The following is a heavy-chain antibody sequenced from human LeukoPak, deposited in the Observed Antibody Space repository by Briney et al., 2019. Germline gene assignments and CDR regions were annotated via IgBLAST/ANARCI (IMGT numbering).Heavy chain of an antibody. D-gene: IGHD2-15*01. CDR2: ICGDAGSP. V-gene: IGHV3-23*01. J-gene: IGHJ5*02. Sequence: PGGSLRLSCAASGFTFNNYAMSWVRQAPGKGLEWVSGICGDAGSPLYSGSVKGRFTIPRDNSKNMLYLQMNSLRVDDTAIYYCAKKSGSSCYSSLGSWGQGTLVTVSS. CDR3: AKKSGSSCYSSLGS. CDR1: GFTFNNYA.